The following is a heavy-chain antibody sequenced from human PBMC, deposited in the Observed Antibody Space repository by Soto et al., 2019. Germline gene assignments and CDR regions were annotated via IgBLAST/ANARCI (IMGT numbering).Heavy chain of an antibody. V-gene: IGHV4-34*01. CDR3: ARGEVTTGVF. D-gene: IGHD4-17*01. Sequence: LSETLSLTCAVYGGSVGGYYWSWVRQPPGKGLEWIGEINHSGSITYAPSLKSRVTMSVDTSKNQFSLRLNSVTAADTAVYYCARGEVTTGVFWGQGTQVTSPQ. J-gene: IGHJ4*02. CDR1: GGSVGGYY. CDR2: INHSGSI.